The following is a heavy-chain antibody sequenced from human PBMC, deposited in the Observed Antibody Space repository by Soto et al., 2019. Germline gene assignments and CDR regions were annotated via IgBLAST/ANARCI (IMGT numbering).Heavy chain of an antibody. CDR3: PRHFVAVVIKGCGS. J-gene: IGHJ5*01. CDR2: TYYNGNA. D-gene: IGHD3-22*01. CDR1: GGSIDRSNYY. V-gene: IGHV4-39*01. Sequence: QLQLQESGPGLVKPSETLSLTCTVSGGSIDRSNYYWDWIRQSPGKGLEWIGTTYYNGNAYYNPSLTSRVTMSVDTSKTQFSLKLISVTAADTPVYYCPRHFVAVVIKGCGSWGQGTLVTVSS.